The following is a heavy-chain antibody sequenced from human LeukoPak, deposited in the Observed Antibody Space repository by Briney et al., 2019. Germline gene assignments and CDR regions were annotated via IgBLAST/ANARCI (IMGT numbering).Heavy chain of an antibody. CDR1: GGSISSYY. CDR3: ARGRRGYCSSTSCYFNAFDI. D-gene: IGHD2-2*01. CDR2: IYTSGST. J-gene: IGHJ3*02. V-gene: IGHV4-4*09. Sequence: SETLSLTCTVSGGSISSYYWSWIRQPPGKGLEWIGYIYTSGSTSYNPSLKSRVTISVDTSKNQFSLKLSSVTAADTAVYYCARGRRGYCSSTSCYFNAFDIWGPGTMVNVSS.